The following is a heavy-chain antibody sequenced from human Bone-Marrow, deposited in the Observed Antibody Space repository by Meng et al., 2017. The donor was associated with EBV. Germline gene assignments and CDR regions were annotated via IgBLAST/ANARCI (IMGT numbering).Heavy chain of an antibody. CDR2: VHSTGST. CDR1: GDSTSSFYY. CDR3: ARPFSSWQSPRLDPFGA. Sequence: LQRRGAGLAQATPLEPLSLTVTVSGDSTSSFYYWGWIRQPPGSGLEWIGSVHSTGSTYYSPSLKSRVTVSVDTSKNQFSLRLTSVTAADTAVYYCARPFSSWQSPRLDPFGAWGQGTLVTVSS. D-gene: IGHD3-3*02. J-gene: IGHJ5*02. V-gene: IGHV4-39*01.